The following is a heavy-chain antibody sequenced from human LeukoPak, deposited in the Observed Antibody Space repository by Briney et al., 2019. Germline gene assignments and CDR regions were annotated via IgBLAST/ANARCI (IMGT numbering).Heavy chain of an antibody. CDR1: GYTFTSYY. V-gene: IGHV1-46*01. CDR3: ARDSSDDQPGSGFDY. J-gene: IGHJ4*02. Sequence: ASVKVSCKASGYTFTSYYMHWVRQAPGQGLEWMGIINPSGGSTSYAQKFQGRVTMTRDTSTSTVYMELSSLRSEDTAVCYCARDSSDDQPGSGFDYWGQGTLVTVSS. D-gene: IGHD6-19*01. CDR2: INPSGGST.